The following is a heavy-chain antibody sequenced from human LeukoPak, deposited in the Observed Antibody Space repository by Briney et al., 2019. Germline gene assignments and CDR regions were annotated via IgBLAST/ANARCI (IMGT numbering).Heavy chain of an antibody. Sequence: PSESLSLTCTVSGGSVSSHYWSWIGQPPGKGLEWIGYMYYSGSTNYNPSLKSRVTISVDTSKNQFSLKLSSVTAADTAVYYCARAQGTIVGAPFAFDIWGQGTMVTVSS. CDR3: ARAQGTIVGAPFAFDI. CDR1: GGSVSSHY. D-gene: IGHD1-26*01. CDR2: MYYSGST. J-gene: IGHJ3*02. V-gene: IGHV4-59*02.